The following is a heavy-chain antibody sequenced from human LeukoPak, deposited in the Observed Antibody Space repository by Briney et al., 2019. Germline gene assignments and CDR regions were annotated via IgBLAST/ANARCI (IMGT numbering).Heavy chain of an antibody. CDR2: INWNGGST. D-gene: IGHD3-22*01. V-gene: IGHV3-20*04. CDR3: ARYYYDSSGYRPRYFDY. J-gene: IGHJ4*02. Sequence: GGSLRLSCAASGFTFDDYGMSWVRQAPGKGLEWVSGINWNGGSTGYADSVKGRFTISRDNAKNSLYLQMNSLRAEDTALYYCARYYYDSSGYRPRYFDYWGQGTLVTVSS. CDR1: GFTFDDYG.